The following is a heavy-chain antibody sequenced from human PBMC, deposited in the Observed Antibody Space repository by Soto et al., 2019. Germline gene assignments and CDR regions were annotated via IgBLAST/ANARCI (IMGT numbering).Heavy chain of an antibody. D-gene: IGHD6-6*01. Sequence: SETLSLTCTVSGGSISSSSYYWGWIRQPPGKGLEWIGSIYYSGSTYYNPSLKSRVTISVDTSKNQFSLKLSSVTAADTAVYYCARHGLSIAAPGGWFDPWGQGTLVTSPQ. CDR2: IYYSGST. CDR3: ARHGLSIAAPGGWFDP. J-gene: IGHJ5*02. CDR1: GGSISSSSYY. V-gene: IGHV4-39*01.